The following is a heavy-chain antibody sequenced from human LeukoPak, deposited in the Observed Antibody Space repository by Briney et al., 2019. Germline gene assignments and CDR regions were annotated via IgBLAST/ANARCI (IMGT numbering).Heavy chain of an antibody. D-gene: IGHD3-9*01. CDR3: ARGYYDILTGYSPDFDY. V-gene: IGHV3-21*01. CDR1: GFTFSSYS. J-gene: IGHJ4*02. CDR2: ISSSSSYI. Sequence: GGSLRLSCAASGFTFSSYSMNWVRQAPGKGLEWVSSISSSSSYIYYADSVKGRSTISRDNAKNSLYLQMNSLRTEDTAVYYCARGYYDILTGYSPDFDYWGQGTLVTVSS.